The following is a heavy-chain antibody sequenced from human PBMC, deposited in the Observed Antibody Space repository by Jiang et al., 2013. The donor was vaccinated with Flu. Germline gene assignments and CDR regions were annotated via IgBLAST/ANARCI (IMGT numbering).Heavy chain of an antibody. J-gene: IGHJ4*02. Sequence: GLVKPSETLSLTCTVSGDSVSDYFWNWIRQPPGKGLEWIGHIYATGDTNYNPSLKSRVAMSIDTSKNHFSLRLNSVTAADTAVYYCARGDRLSPDPDFYFDYWGQGTLVTVSS. V-gene: IGHV4-4*09. CDR2: IYATGDT. D-gene: IGHD3-16*02. CDR3: ARGDRLSPDPDFYFDY. CDR1: GDSVSDYF.